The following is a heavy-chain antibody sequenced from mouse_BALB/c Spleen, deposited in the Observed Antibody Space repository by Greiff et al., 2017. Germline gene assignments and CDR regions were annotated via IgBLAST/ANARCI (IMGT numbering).Heavy chain of an antibody. Sequence: VQLQQSGAELVRPGTSVKISCKASGYTFTNYWLGWVKQRPGHGLEWIGDIYPGGGYTNYNEKFKGKATLTADTSSSTAYMQLSSLTSEDSAVYFCARWYYRYDGFDYWGQGTTLTVSA. V-gene: IGHV1-63*02. D-gene: IGHD2-14*01. CDR3: ARWYYRYDGFDY. CDR1: GYTFTNYW. J-gene: IGHJ2*01. CDR2: IYPGGGYT.